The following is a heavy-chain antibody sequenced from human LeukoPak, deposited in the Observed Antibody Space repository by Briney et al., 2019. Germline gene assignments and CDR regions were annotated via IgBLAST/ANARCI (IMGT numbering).Heavy chain of an antibody. Sequence: ASVKVSCKASGGTFSSYAISWVRQAPGQGLEWMGGIIPIFGTANYAQKFQGRVTITADKSTSTAYMELSSLRSDDTAVYYCARGRSRFGYMDVWGKGTTVTVSS. CDR2: IIPIFGTA. CDR3: ARGRSRFGYMDV. CDR1: GGTFSSYA. D-gene: IGHD3-16*01. J-gene: IGHJ6*03. V-gene: IGHV1-69*06.